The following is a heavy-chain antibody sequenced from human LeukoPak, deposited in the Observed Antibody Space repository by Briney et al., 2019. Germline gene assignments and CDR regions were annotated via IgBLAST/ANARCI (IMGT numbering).Heavy chain of an antibody. V-gene: IGHV3-30*02. CDR3: TKEEDFDY. J-gene: IGHJ4*02. CDR2: IRRDESDK. CDR1: GFTFSSYA. Sequence: GGSLRLSCAASGFTFSSYAMSWVRQAPGEGLEWVAFIRRDESDKWYADSVRGRFTVSRDNSKNTVYLQMNSLRPEDTAMYYCTKEEDFDYWGQGTLVTVSS.